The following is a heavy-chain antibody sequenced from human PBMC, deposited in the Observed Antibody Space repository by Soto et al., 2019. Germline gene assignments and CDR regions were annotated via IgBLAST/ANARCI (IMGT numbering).Heavy chain of an antibody. CDR1: GYTFTSYG. J-gene: IGHJ4*02. V-gene: IGHV1-18*01. Sequence: QVQLVQSGAEVKKPGASVKVSCKASGYTFTSYGISWVRQAPGQGLEWMGWISTYNGNTKYAQKLQGRXXMXTDXSTSTAYMELRSRRSDDTAVFYCAREMVRGVGSDYWGQGTLVTVSS. CDR2: ISTYNGNT. CDR3: AREMVRGVGSDY. D-gene: IGHD3-10*01.